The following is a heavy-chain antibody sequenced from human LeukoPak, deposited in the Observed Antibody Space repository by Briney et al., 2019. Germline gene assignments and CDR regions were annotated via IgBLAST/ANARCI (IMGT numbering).Heavy chain of an antibody. Sequence: GGPLRLSCVASGFPFSSYAMSWVRQAPGKGLEWVSTISSSGGSTYYADSVKGRFTISRDNSKNTLYMQMNSLRAEDTALYYCANRAGATADWGQGTLVTVSS. J-gene: IGHJ4*02. CDR2: ISSSGGST. D-gene: IGHD1-26*01. CDR3: ANRAGATAD. CDR1: GFPFSSYA. V-gene: IGHV3-23*01.